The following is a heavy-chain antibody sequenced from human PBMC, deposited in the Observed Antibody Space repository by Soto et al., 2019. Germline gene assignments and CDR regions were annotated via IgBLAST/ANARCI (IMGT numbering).Heavy chain of an antibody. J-gene: IGHJ5*02. CDR2: ISSSSSTI. V-gene: IGHV3-48*01. CDR3: ARHPERIAQIGWFDP. CDR1: GFTFSSYS. Sequence: EVQLVESGGGLVQPGGSLRLSCAASGFTFSSYSMNWVRQAPGKGLEWVSYISSSSSTIYYADSVKGRFTISRDNAKNSVYLQMNRLRAEDTAVYYCARHPERIAQIGWFDPWGQGTLVTVSS. D-gene: IGHD6-13*01.